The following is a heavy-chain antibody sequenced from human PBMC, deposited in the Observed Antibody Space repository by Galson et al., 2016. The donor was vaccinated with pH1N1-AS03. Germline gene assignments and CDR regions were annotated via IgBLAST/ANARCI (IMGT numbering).Heavy chain of an antibody. CDR3: AKDLHFYDSYYLDY. D-gene: IGHD2/OR15-2a*01. J-gene: IGHJ4*02. CDR2: LGSGGDT. V-gene: IGHV3-23*01. CDR1: AFPLRNYA. Sequence: SLRLSCAASAFPLRNYALRWVRQAPGKGLEWVSTLGSGGDTHYADSVRDRFTISRDNSKKTLYLHMSSLRAEDTAVYYCAKDLHFYDSYYLDYWGRGTLVIVSS.